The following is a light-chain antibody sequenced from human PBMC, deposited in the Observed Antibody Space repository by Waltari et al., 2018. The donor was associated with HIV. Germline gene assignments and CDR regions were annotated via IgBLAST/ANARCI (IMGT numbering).Light chain of an antibody. CDR3: QTWGTGIRV. Sequence: QLVLTQSPSASASLGASVKLTCTLRSGHRSYAIAWPQQQPEKGPRYLMKLNSDGSHSKGDGIPDRFSGSSSGAERYLTISSLQSEDEADYYCQTWGTGIRVFGGGTKLTVL. J-gene: IGLJ3*02. CDR2: LNSDGSH. CDR1: SGHRSYA. V-gene: IGLV4-69*01.